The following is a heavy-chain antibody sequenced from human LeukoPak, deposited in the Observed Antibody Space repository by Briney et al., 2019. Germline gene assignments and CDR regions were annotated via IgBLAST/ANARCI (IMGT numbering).Heavy chain of an antibody. V-gene: IGHV3-23*01. CDR3: EKEGRGAARPYYFDS. CDR2: ISGSGGST. J-gene: IGHJ4*02. CDR1: GFTFSSYA. D-gene: IGHD3-10*01. Sequence: PGGSLRLSCAASGFTFSSYAMSWVRQAPGKGLEWVSAISGSGGSTYYADSVKGRFTMSRNNSKNTLYLQMNSLRAEDTAVYYCEKEGRGAARPYYFDSGARGTRVPVSS.